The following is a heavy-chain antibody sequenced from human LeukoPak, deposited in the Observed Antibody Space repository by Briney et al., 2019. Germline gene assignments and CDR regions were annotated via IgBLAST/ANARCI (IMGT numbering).Heavy chain of an antibody. CDR3: AKDARRTNGWYYFDY. Sequence: PGGSLRPSCAASGFAFSSQAMGWVRQAPGKGLEWVSVISDSGSLTYYADSVKGRFTISRDNSKKTLFLQLNSLRAEDTAVYYCAKDARRTNGWYYFDYWGQGALVTVSS. CDR1: GFAFSSQA. V-gene: IGHV3-23*01. D-gene: IGHD6-19*01. J-gene: IGHJ4*02. CDR2: ISDSGSLT.